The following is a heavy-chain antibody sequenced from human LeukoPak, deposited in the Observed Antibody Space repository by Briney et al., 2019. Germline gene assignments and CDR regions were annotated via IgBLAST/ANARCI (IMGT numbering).Heavy chain of an antibody. J-gene: IGHJ4*02. CDR2: IYPDDSDI. CDR3: ARQGFSTAGGYDY. D-gene: IGHD4-17*01. CDR1: GYRFSSYW. Sequence: PGESLKISCQGSGYRFSSYWIAWVRQMPGKGLEWMGIIYPDDSDIRYNPSFQGQVTISADKSISTAYLQWSSLKASDTAIYYCARQGFSTAGGYDYWGQGTLVTVSS. V-gene: IGHV5-51*01.